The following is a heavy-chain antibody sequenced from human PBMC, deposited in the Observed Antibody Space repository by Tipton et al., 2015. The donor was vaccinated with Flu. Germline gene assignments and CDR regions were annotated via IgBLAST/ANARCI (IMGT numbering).Heavy chain of an antibody. CDR3: ARAVGGVDAY. CDR1: GFTFSFYG. Sequence: SLRLSCEASGFTFSFYGMNWVRQAPGKGLEWVAYIAGSSGTSGSIYYSGSVRGRFTLSRDNAKNTVYLQMNGLRLEDTGLYYCARAVGGVDAYWGQGTLVTVSS. CDR2: IAGSSGTSGSI. D-gene: IGHD3-16*01. J-gene: IGHJ4*02. V-gene: IGHV3-48*04.